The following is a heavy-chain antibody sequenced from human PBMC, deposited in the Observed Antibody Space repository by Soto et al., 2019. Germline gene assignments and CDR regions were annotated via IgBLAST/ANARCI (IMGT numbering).Heavy chain of an antibody. V-gene: IGHV3-23*01. J-gene: IGHJ5*02. CDR1: GFTFSSYA. CDR2: ISGSGGST. CDR3: AKDRWQQLVPTGFDP. D-gene: IGHD6-13*01. Sequence: GGSLRLSCAASGFTFSSYAMSWVRQAPGKGLEWVSAISGSGGSTYYADSVKGRFTISRDNSKNTLYLQMNSLRAEDTAVYYCAKDRWQQLVPTGFDPWGQGTLVTVSS.